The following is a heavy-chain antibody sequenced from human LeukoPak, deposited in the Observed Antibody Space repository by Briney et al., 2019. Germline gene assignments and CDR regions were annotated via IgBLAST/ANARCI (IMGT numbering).Heavy chain of an antibody. CDR1: GYTFTSYG. CDR2: ISAYNGNT. J-gene: IGHJ3*02. D-gene: IGHD6-13*01. CDR3: ARVGSSTQRGAFDI. V-gene: IGHV1-18*01. Sequence: ASVNVSCMASGYTFTSYGISWVRQAPGQGLEWMGWISAYNGNTNYAQKLQGRVTMTTDTSTSTAYMELRSLRSDDTAVYYCARVGSSTQRGAFDIWGQGTMVTVSS.